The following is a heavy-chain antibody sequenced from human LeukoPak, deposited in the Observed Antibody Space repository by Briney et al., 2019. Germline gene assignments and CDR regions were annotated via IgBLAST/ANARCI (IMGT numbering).Heavy chain of an antibody. J-gene: IGHJ6*02. Sequence: QSGGSLRLSCAASEFTFSRYAMQGVRQAPGEGLEWVSRISASGGSTYYADSVKGRFTISRDNSKNTLYLQMNRLRAEDTAIYYCAKYVSAKGPPYGLDVWGQGTTVTVSS. CDR3: AKYVSAKGPPYGLDV. V-gene: IGHV3-23*01. CDR1: EFTFSRYA. D-gene: IGHD2/OR15-2a*01. CDR2: ISASGGST.